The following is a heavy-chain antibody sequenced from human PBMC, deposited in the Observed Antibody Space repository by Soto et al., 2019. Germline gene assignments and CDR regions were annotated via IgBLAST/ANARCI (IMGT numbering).Heavy chain of an antibody. CDR1: GGSISSNY. CDR2: IYYSGST. D-gene: IGHD6-19*01. V-gene: IGHV4-59*01. J-gene: IGHJ4*02. CDR3: ASQGAGYSSGWYFDY. Sequence: SETLSLTCTVSGGSISSNYWSWIRQPPGKGLEWIGYIYYSGSTKYNPSLKSRVTISVDTSKNQFSLKLSSVTAEDTAVYYCASQGAGYSSGWYFDYWGQGTLVTVSS.